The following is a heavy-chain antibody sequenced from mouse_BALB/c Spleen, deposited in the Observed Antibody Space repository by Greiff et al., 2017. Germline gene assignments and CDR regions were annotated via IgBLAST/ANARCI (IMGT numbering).Heavy chain of an antibody. CDR3: TFLLRLPYYYAMDY. Sequence: EVMLVESGGGLVQPGGSMKLSCVASGFTFSNYWMNWVRQSPEKGLEWVAEIRLKSNNYATHYAESVKGRFTISRDDSKSSVYLQMNNLRAEDTGIYYCTFLLRLPYYYAMDYWGQGTSVTVSS. CDR2: IRLKSNNYAT. CDR1: GFTFSNYW. V-gene: IGHV6-6*02. J-gene: IGHJ4*01. D-gene: IGHD1-2*01.